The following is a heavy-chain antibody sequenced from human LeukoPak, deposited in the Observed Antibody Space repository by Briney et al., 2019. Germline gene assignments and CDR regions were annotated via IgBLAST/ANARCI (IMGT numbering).Heavy chain of an antibody. CDR2: IWYDGSNK. J-gene: IGHJ4*02. D-gene: IGHD3-3*01. CDR3: AKDNDLWNSHHRGRGLDY. V-gene: IGHV3-33*06. CDR1: GYSFNDYA. Sequence: GRSLRLSCAASGYSFNDYAMHWVRQAPDKGLEWVAAIWYDGSNKYHADSVKGRFTISRDNSKSTLYLQTDSLRAEDTAVYYCAKDNDLWNSHHRGRGLDYWGQGTLVTVSS.